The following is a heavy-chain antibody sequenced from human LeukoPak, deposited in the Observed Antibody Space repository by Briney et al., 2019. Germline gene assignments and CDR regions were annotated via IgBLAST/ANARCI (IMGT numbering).Heavy chain of an antibody. V-gene: IGHV3-21*01. J-gene: IGHJ6*02. D-gene: IGHD6-13*01. CDR2: ISSSSSYI. Sequence: GRSLRLSCVASGFTFSYSVMHWVRQAPGKGLEWVSSISSSSSYIYYADSVKGRFTISRDNAKNSLYLQMNSLRAEDTAVYYCALLAAPLIAAAGTDYYYGMDVWGQGTTVTVSS. CDR1: GFTFSYSV. CDR3: ALLAAPLIAAAGTDYYYGMDV.